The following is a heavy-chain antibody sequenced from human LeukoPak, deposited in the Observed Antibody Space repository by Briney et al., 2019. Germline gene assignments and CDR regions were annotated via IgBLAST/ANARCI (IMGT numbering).Heavy chain of an antibody. D-gene: IGHD2-21*02. CDR2: IFYSGST. CDR1: GGSIISYY. J-gene: IGHJ5*02. CDR3: ARFSCGGDCYSFDP. V-gene: IGHV4-59*08. Sequence: SETLSLTCTVSGGSIISYYWSWIRQPPGKGLEWIGYIFYSGSTNYNPSLKSRVTISVDTSKNQFSLKLSSVTAADTAVYYCARFSCGGDCYSFDPWGQGTLVTVSS.